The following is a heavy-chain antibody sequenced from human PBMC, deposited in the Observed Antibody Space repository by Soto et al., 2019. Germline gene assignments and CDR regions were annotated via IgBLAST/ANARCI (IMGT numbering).Heavy chain of an antibody. J-gene: IGHJ3*01. CDR1: DSTIRRYA. Sequence: GSLRLSCAASDSTIRRYAMSWVRQAPGKGLEWVSGITGNSARIYYADSVKGRFSISRDNSKNTLYLQMETLRAEDTAVYYCAKNGDFDYDAFDVWGKGTVVPVS. CDR3: AKNGDFDYDAFDV. D-gene: IGHD3-16*01. CDR2: ITGNSARI. V-gene: IGHV3-23*01.